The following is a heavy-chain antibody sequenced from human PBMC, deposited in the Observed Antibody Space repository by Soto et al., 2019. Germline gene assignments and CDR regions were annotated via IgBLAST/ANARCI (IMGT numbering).Heavy chain of an antibody. D-gene: IGHD2-2*01. CDR2: IDPSDSYT. Sequence: XESLKISCKGSGYSFTSYWISWVRQMPGKGLEGMGRIDPSDSYTNYSPSFQGHVTISADKSISTAYLQWSSLKASDTAMYYCASLRTGYCSSTSCSINYYYYGMDVWGQGTTVTVSS. CDR1: GYSFTSYW. V-gene: IGHV5-10-1*01. J-gene: IGHJ6*02. CDR3: ASLRTGYCSSTSCSINYYYYGMDV.